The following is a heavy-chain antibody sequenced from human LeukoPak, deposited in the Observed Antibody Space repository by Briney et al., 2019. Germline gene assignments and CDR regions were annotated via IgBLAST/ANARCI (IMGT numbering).Heavy chain of an antibody. CDR2: IYHSGST. V-gene: IGHV4-38-2*02. J-gene: IGHJ4*02. Sequence: SQTLSLTRTVAGYFISIRYYWGWIRQPPGKGLAQVVVIYHSGSTYYTPSLKGRVTISVDTSKSPFSLQLSSVTAEDTAVYYCARELTAIAIWSYWGQGTLVTVSS. D-gene: IGHD2-21*02. CDR3: ARELTAIAIWSY. CDR1: GYFISIRYY.